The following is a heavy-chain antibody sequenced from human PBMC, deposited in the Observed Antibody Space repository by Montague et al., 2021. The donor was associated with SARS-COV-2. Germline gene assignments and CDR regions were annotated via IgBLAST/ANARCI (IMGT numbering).Heavy chain of an antibody. CDR3: ARGSGRMGNAFDI. J-gene: IGHJ3*02. V-gene: IGHV4-59*01. D-gene: IGHD6-19*01. Sequence: SETLSLTCTVSGGSISSYYWSWIRQPPGKGLEWIGYIYYSGSTNYNPSLKSRVTISVDTSKNQFTLKLSSVTAAGTAVYYCARGSGRMGNAFDIWGQGTMVTVSS. CDR2: IYYSGST. CDR1: GGSISSYY.